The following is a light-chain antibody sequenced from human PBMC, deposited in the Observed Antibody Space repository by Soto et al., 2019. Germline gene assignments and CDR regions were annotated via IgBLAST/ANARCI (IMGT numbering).Light chain of an antibody. J-gene: IGLJ3*02. CDR3: AAWDDSLNGRV. CDR2: SNN. CDR1: SSNIGSNP. Sequence: QSVLTQPPSASGTPGQRVTISCSGSSSNIGSNPVNWYQQLPGTAPKLLMFSNNQRPSGVPDRVSGSKSGTSASLVISGLQSEDEADYYCAAWDDSLNGRVFGGGTKLTVL. V-gene: IGLV1-44*01.